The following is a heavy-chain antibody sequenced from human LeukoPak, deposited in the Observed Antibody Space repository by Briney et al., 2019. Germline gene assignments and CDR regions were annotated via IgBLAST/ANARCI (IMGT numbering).Heavy chain of an antibody. V-gene: IGHV3-21*01. Sequence: PGGSLRLSCAASGFTFGSYSMNLVRQAPGKGLEWVSSISSSSSYIYYADSVKGRFTISRDNAKNSLYLQMNSLRAEDTAVYYCAKDQYYDFWSGYRPQYFDYWGQGTLVTVSS. CDR3: AKDQYYDFWSGYRPQYFDY. CDR2: ISSSSSYI. CDR1: GFTFGSYS. J-gene: IGHJ4*02. D-gene: IGHD3-3*01.